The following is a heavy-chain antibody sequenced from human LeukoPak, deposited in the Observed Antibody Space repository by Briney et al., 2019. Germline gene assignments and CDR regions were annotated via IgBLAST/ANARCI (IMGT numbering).Heavy chain of an antibody. CDR1: GFTFSTHA. CDR3: ARDTLNGPFVISLDY. D-gene: IGHD3-9*01. Sequence: PGGSLRLSCAASGFTFSTHAMSWVRQAPGKGPEWVSHISSSGDTEYYVDSVRGRFTMSRDNAKSLLFLQMNSLRAEDTAVYYCARDTLNGPFVISLDYWGQGALVTVSS. J-gene: IGHJ4*02. V-gene: IGHV3-48*03. CDR2: ISSSGDTE.